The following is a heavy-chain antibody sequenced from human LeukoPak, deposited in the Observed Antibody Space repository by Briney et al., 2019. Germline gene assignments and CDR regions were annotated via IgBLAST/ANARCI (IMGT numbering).Heavy chain of an antibody. D-gene: IGHD2-2*01. CDR1: GYTFTGYH. V-gene: IGHV1-2*06. CDR3: ARDYCSSTSCPFDY. J-gene: IGHJ4*02. CDR2: INPNSGDT. Sequence: ASVKVSCKASGYTFTGYHMHWVRQAPGQGLELMGRINPNSGDTNYAQKFQGRVAMTRDTSISTAFMELTRLRSDDTAVYYCARDYCSSTSCPFDYWGQGTLVTVSS.